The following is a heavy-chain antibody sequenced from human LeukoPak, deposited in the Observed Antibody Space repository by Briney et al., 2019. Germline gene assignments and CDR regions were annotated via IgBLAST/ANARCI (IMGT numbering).Heavy chain of an antibody. D-gene: IGHD3-22*01. CDR3: ARSTDYYDTSSYLTYYFDY. CDR1: GFIFSSYD. Sequence: PGGSLRLSCAASGFIFSSYDMNWVRQAPGKGLEWVSYISSSGNSIYYADSVKGRFTISRDNAKNSLYLQMNSLRAEDTAVYYCARSTDYYDTSSYLTYYFDYWGQGTLVTVSS. V-gene: IGHV3-48*03. J-gene: IGHJ4*02. CDR2: ISSSGNSI.